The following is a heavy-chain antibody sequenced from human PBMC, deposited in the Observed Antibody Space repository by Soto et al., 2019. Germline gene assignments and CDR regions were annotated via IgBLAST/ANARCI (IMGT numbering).Heavy chain of an antibody. CDR2: ISGSGGST. CDR1: GFTFSNYA. V-gene: IGHV3-23*01. D-gene: IGHD6-19*01. Sequence: PRLSCADSGFTFSNYAMSWARQAPGKGVEGVSAISGSGGSTYYADSVKGRFTISRDNSKNTLYLQMNSLRAEDTAVYYWAKESLSAVAGTADYWGKGPLGTVS. J-gene: IGHJ4*02. CDR3: AKESLSAVAGTADY.